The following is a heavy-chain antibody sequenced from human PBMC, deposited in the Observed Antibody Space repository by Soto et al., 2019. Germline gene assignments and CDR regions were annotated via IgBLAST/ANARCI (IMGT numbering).Heavy chain of an antibody. Sequence: ASVKVSCKASGYTFTSYGISWVRQAPGQGLEWMGWISAYNGNTNYAQKLQGRVTMTTDTSTSTAYMELRSLRSDDTAVYYCARIFGGRGIAAAGTTVNDYWGQGTPFPVPS. J-gene: IGHJ4*02. CDR3: ARIFGGRGIAAAGTTVNDY. V-gene: IGHV1-18*01. CDR2: ISAYNGNT. CDR1: GYTFTSYG. D-gene: IGHD6-13*01.